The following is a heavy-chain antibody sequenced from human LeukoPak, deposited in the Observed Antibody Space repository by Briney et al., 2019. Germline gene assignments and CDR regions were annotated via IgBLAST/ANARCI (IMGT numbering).Heavy chain of an antibody. Sequence: GASVKVSCKASGYTFTSYYMHWVRQAPGQGLEWMGIINPSGGSTSYAQKFQGRVTMTRDTSTSTVYMELSSLRSEDTAVYYCAREGGYSYGSAVGWFDPWGQGTQVTVSS. CDR3: AREGGYSYGSAVGWFDP. J-gene: IGHJ5*02. CDR2: INPSGGST. V-gene: IGHV1-46*01. CDR1: GYTFTSYY. D-gene: IGHD5-18*01.